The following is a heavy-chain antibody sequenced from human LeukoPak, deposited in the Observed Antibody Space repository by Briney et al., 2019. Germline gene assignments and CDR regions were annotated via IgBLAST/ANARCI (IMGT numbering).Heavy chain of an antibody. D-gene: IGHD3-22*01. V-gene: IGHV3-30*02. Sequence: PGGSLRLSCAASGFTFSSYGMHWVRQAPGKGLEWVAFIRYDGSNKYYADSVKGRFTISRGNSKNTLHLQMNSLRAEDTGVYYCARAPSEIGGYYPEYFRHWGQGPLVTVSP. CDR1: GFTFSSYG. CDR2: IRYDGSNK. CDR3: ARAPSEIGGYYPEYFRH. J-gene: IGHJ1*01.